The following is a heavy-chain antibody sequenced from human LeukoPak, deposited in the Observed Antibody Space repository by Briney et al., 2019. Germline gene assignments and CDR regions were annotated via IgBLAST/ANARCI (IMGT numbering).Heavy chain of an antibody. CDR3: AKDRPAESVSSFGDY. D-gene: IGHD3-16*01. Sequence: SGGSLRLSCVASGFTFRSYAMSWVRQPPGKGLEWVSCISGRGGNTKYADSVKGRFTISRDNSKNTLYLQMNSLRAEDTAVYYCAKDRPAESVSSFGDYWGQGTVVTVSS. J-gene: IGHJ4*02. CDR2: ISGRGGNT. V-gene: IGHV3-23*01. CDR1: GFTFRSYA.